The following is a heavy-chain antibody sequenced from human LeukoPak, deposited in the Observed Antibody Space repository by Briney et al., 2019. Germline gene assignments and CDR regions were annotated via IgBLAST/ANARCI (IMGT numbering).Heavy chain of an antibody. J-gene: IGHJ4*02. Sequence: PSETLSLTCTVSGGSISSYYWSWIRQPPGKGLEWIGYIYYSGSTNYNPSLKSRVTMSVDTSKNQFSLKLSSVTAADTAVYYCARPTSDYYDSSGYYYFDYWGQGTLVTVSS. D-gene: IGHD3-22*01. CDR3: ARPTSDYYDSSGYYYFDY. V-gene: IGHV4-59*08. CDR2: IYYSGST. CDR1: GGSISSYY.